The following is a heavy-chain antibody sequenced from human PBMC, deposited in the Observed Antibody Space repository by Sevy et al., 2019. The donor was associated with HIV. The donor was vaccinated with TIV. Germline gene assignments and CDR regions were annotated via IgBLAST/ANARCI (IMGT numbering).Heavy chain of an antibody. CDR3: ATSRSGYFDSSGYCIY. CDR1: GYSFSSHW. D-gene: IGHD3-22*01. Sequence: GESLKISCKGSGYSFSSHWIGWVRHMPGKGLEWMGIIYPDDSATRYSPSFEGQVTFSADKSISTAYLQWSSLKASDTAMYYCATSRSGYFDSSGYCIYWGQGTLVTVSS. CDR2: IYPDDSAT. V-gene: IGHV5-51*01. J-gene: IGHJ4*02.